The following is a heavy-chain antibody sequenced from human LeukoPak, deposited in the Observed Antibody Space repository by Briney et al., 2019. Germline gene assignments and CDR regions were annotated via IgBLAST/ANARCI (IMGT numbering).Heavy chain of an antibody. J-gene: IGHJ6*03. D-gene: IGHD3/OR15-3a*01. Sequence: GASVKVSCKASGYTFTSYGISWVRQAPGQGLEWMGWISAYNGNTNYAQKLQGRVTMTTDTSTSTAYMELRSLRSDDTAVYYCARNGLPDYYYYYMDVWGKGTTVTVSS. CDR3: ARNGLPDYYYYYMDV. CDR2: ISAYNGNT. CDR1: GYTFTSYG. V-gene: IGHV1-18*01.